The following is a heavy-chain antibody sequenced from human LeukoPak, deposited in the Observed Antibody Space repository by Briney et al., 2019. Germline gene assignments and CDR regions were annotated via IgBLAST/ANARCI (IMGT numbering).Heavy chain of an antibody. CDR2: ISSSGSTI. CDR1: GFTFSSYE. J-gene: IGHJ4*02. CDR3: ARGPRAVAGFDY. V-gene: IGHV3-48*03. Sequence: GGSLRLSCAASGFTFSSYEMNWVRQAPGKGLEWVSYISSSGSTIYYADSVKGRFTISRDNAKNSLCLQMNSLRAEDTAVYYCARGPRAVAGFDYWGQGTLVTVSS. D-gene: IGHD6-19*01.